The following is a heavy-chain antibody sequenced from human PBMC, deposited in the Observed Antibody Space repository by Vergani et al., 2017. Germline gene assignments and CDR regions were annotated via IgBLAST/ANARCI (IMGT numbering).Heavy chain of an antibody. CDR2: VHTDGTA. CDR3: ARDQWDDDGPRGWFAP. J-gene: IGHJ5*02. Sequence: VQLQESGPGLLKPSENLSLTCSVSGASISSYFWSWIRQPAGKGLEWLGRVHTDGTAYYNPSLRTRVRLSADLSQSQFSLKMTSLTAADTAVYFRARDQWDDDGPRGWFAPWGQGILVTVSS. D-gene: IGHD5-24*01. CDR1: GASISSYF. V-gene: IGHV4-4*07.